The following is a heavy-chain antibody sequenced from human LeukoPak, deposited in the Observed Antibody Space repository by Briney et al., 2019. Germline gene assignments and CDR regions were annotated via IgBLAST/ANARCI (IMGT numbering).Heavy chain of an antibody. V-gene: IGHV1-69*04. Sequence: SVKVSCKASGGTFSSYAISWVRQAPGQGLEWMGRIIPILGIANYAQKFQGRVTITADKSTSTAYMELSSLRSEDTAVYYCARQVGQRRNWFAPWGQGTLVTVSS. CDR3: ARQVGQRRNWFAP. CDR1: GGTFSSYA. CDR2: IIPILGIA. J-gene: IGHJ5*02.